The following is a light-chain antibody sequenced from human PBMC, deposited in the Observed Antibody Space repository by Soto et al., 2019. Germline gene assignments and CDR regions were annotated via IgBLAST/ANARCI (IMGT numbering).Light chain of an antibody. Sequence: DIQLTQSPSLLSASIGDRVTITCRASQTISSWLAWYQQKPGKAPKLLIYEASSLESGVPPRFSGSGSGTEFTLTISSLQPDDSATYYCQHYNSYPWTFGQGTKVDI. CDR3: QHYNSYPWT. V-gene: IGKV1-5*03. CDR1: QTISSW. J-gene: IGKJ1*01. CDR2: EAS.